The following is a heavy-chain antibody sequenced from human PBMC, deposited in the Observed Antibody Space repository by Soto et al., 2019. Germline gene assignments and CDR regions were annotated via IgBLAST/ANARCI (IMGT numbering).Heavy chain of an antibody. Sequence: SQTLSLTCAISGDSVSSNSAAWNWIRQSPSRGLEWLGRTYYRSKWYNDYAVSVKSRITINPDTSKNQFSLQLNSVTPEDTAVYYCARSGAAAGPLGNWFDPWGQGTLVTVSS. D-gene: IGHD6-13*01. CDR2: TYYRSKWYN. CDR1: GDSVSSNSAA. J-gene: IGHJ5*02. CDR3: ARSGAAAGPLGNWFDP. V-gene: IGHV6-1*01.